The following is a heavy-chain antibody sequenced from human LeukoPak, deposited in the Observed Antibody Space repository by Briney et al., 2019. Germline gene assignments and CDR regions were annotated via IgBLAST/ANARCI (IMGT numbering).Heavy chain of an antibody. V-gene: IGHV3-53*01. J-gene: IGHJ6*03. Sequence: PGGSLRLSCAASGLTFSSYSMNWVRQAPGKGLEWVSVIYSGGSTYYADSVKGRFTISRDNSKNTLYLQMSSLRAEDTAVYYCARVDSGSYSDYYYYYMDVWGKGTTVTVSS. CDR3: ARVDSGSYSDYYYYYMDV. D-gene: IGHD1-26*01. CDR1: GLTFSSYS. CDR2: IYSGGST.